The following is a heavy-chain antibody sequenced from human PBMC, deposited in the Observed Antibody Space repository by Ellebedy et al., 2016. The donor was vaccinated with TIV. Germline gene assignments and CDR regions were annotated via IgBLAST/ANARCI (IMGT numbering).Heavy chain of an antibody. CDR2: IYYSGST. CDR3: AVVTPWHYYYGLDV. CDR1: GGSISRSSYY. D-gene: IGHD2-21*02. Sequence: MPSETLSLTCSVSGGSISRSSYYWGWIRQPPGKGLEWIGSIYYSGSTYYNPSLNSRVTISVDTSKNQFSLKLTPVTAADTAIYYCAVVTPWHYYYGLDVWGQGTTVTVSS. V-gene: IGHV4-39*01. J-gene: IGHJ6*02.